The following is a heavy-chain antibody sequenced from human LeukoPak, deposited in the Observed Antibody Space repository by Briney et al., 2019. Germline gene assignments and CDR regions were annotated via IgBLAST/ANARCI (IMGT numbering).Heavy chain of an antibody. Sequence: PSENLSLTCTVSGGSISSGDYYWSWIRQPPGEGLEWIGYIYYSGSTYYNPSLKSRVTMSVDTSKIQFSLKLRSVTAADTAVYYCARGGINKSGDFDYWGQGTLVTVSS. J-gene: IGHJ4*02. V-gene: IGHV4-30-4*08. CDR1: GGSISSGDYY. CDR3: ARGGINKSGDFDY. CDR2: IYYSGST. D-gene: IGHD3-16*01.